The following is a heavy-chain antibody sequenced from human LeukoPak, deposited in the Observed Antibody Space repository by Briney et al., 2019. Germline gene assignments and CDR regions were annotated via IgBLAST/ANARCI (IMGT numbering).Heavy chain of an antibody. CDR2: INHSGST. Sequence: SETLSLTCAVYGGSFSGYYWSWIRQPPGKGLEWIGEINHSGSTNYNPSLKSRVTISADTSKNQFSLKLSSVTAADTAVYYCARIVATKRHFDYWGQGTLVTVSS. V-gene: IGHV4-34*01. CDR1: GGSFSGYY. J-gene: IGHJ4*02. CDR3: ARIVATKRHFDY. D-gene: IGHD5-12*01.